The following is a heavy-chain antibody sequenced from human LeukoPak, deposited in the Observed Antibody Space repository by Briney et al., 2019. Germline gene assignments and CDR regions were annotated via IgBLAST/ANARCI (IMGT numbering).Heavy chain of an antibody. CDR1: GLTFSTRP. CDR2: ISSSGGTT. D-gene: IGHD3-3*01. CDR3: AKTEGSYLGRDFHLTTIDY. J-gene: IGHJ4*02. Sequence: GGSLRLSCEASGLTFSTRPMCWVRQAPGKGLEWVSGISSSGGTTYYAESVKGRFTISRENSKNTLYLQMNSLRVEDTAVYYCAKTEGSYLGRDFHLTTIDYWGQGTLVTVSS. V-gene: IGHV3-23*01.